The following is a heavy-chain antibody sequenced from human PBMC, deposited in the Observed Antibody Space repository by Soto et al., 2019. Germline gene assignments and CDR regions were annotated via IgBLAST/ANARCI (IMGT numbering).Heavy chain of an antibody. CDR1: GGSVSSGSYY. CDR2: IFYSGTN. J-gene: IGHJ4*02. CDR3: ARVSIPYYYNTSGQYYFDY. V-gene: IGHV4-61*01. Sequence: SETLSLTCTVSGGSVSSGSYYWSWIRPPPGLGLEWIGYIFYSGTNNYNPSLKSRVTMSLYTSKNQFSLQLSSVTAADTAVYYCARVSIPYYYNTSGQYYFDYWGQGTLVTVYS. D-gene: IGHD3-22*01.